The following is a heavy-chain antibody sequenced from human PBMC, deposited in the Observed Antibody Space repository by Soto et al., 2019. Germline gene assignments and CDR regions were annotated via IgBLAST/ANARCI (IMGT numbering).Heavy chain of an antibody. CDR1: GYTFTSYG. V-gene: IGHV5-51*01. Sequence: ASVKVSCKASGYTFTSYGISWVRQAPGQGLEWMGIIYPGDSDTRYSPSLQGQVTISADKSISTAYLQWSSLKASDTAMYYCARQASTIFGVVKDYYYYYGMDVWGQGTTVTVSS. CDR2: IYPGDSDT. CDR3: ARQASTIFGVVKDYYYYYGMDV. D-gene: IGHD3-3*01. J-gene: IGHJ6*02.